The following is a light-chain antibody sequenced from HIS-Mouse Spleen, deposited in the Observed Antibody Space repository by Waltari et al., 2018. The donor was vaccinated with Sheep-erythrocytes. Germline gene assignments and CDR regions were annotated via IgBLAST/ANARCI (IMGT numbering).Light chain of an antibody. J-gene: IGLJ3*02. CDR3: SSYAGSNNWV. V-gene: IGLV2-8*01. Sequence: QSALTQPPSASGSPGQSVTISCTGTSSDVGGYNYVSWYQQHPGKAPKLMIYDVSKQPSGVPDRLSGSKSGNTSSLPVSGLQAEDEADYYCSSYAGSNNWVFGGGTKLTVL. CDR1: SSDVGGYNY. CDR2: DVS.